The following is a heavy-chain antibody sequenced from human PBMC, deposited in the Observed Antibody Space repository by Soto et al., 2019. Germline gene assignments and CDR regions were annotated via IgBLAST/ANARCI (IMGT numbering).Heavy chain of an antibody. J-gene: IGHJ4*02. D-gene: IGHD4-17*01. V-gene: IGHV3-23*01. CDR3: AKDRYGDYGGIDY. CDR1: GFIFTTYA. Sequence: AGGSLRLSCTASGFIFTTYAMNWVRQAPGKGLEWVSFVSGSGDDTKYADSVKGRFTISRDNAKNSLYLQMNSLRAEDTAVYYCAKDRYGDYGGIDYWGQGTMVTVSS. CDR2: VSGSGDDT.